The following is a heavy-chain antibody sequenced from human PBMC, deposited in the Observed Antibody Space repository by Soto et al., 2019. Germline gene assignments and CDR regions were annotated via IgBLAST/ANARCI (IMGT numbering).Heavy chain of an antibody. CDR1: GFTFSSYA. Sequence: EVQLLESGGGLVQPGGSLRLSCVASGFTFSSYAMSWVRQAPGKGLEWVSLVSGSGGATYYAASVKGRFTISKDNFKNTVYLQMNSLGAEDTAIYYCAKCDIVVPPAYYMDFWGKGTTVIVS. J-gene: IGHJ6*03. CDR2: VSGSGGAT. D-gene: IGHD2-15*01. CDR3: AKCDIVVPPAYYMDF. V-gene: IGHV3-23*01.